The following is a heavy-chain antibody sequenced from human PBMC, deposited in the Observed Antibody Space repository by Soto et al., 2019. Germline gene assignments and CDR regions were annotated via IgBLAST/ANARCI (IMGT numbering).Heavy chain of an antibody. Sequence: QVQLVQSGAEVKKPGASVMLSCKASGYTFTSYYMYWVRQAPGQGLVSMGQINPDGGSTRYAQKFQGRVTMTRDRSTSTFYMELSSLRAEDTAVYYCAKATRGGVINTTYSANIVYWGQGTLGTVSS. J-gene: IGHJ4*02. CDR1: GYTFTSYY. D-gene: IGHD3-10*01. V-gene: IGHV1-46*01. CDR3: AKATRGGVINTTYSANIVY. CDR2: INPDGGST.